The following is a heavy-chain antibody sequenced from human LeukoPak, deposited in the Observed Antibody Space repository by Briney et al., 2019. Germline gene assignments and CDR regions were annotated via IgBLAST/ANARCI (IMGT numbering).Heavy chain of an antibody. CDR3: ARHDCSGTSCYTGNYYYYYGMDV. CDR1: GGSISSYY. Sequence: PSETLSLTCTVSGGSISSYYWSWIRQPAGKGLEWIGRIYTSGSTNYNPSLKSRVTMSVDTSKNQFSLKLSSVTAADTAVYYCARHDCSGTSCYTGNYYYYYGMDVWGQGTTVTVSS. J-gene: IGHJ6*02. CDR2: IYTSGST. D-gene: IGHD2-2*02. V-gene: IGHV4-4*07.